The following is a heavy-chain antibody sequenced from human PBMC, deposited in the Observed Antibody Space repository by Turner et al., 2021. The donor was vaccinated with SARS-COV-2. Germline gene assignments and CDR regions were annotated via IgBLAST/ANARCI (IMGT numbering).Heavy chain of an antibody. D-gene: IGHD2-2*01. CDR3: ARVAGYCSSTSCYPDY. V-gene: IGHV4-31*03. CDR2: IYYSGST. Sequence: QVQLQESGPGLVKPSQTLSLTCTVSGCSISSGDYYWSWIRQHPGKGLEWIGYIYYSGSTYYNPSLKSRVTMSVDTSKNQFSLKLSSVTAADTAVYYCARVAGYCSSTSCYPDYWGQGTLVTVSS. J-gene: IGHJ4*02. CDR1: GCSISSGDYY.